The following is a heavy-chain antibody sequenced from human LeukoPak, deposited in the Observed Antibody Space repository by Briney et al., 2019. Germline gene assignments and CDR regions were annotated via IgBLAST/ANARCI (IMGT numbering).Heavy chain of an antibody. CDR2: IYYSGST. CDR1: GGSISSSSYY. D-gene: IGHD4-17*01. J-gene: IGHJ3*02. CDR3: ARDYGDYVDAFDI. V-gene: IGHV4-39*01. Sequence: SETLSLTCTVSGGSISSSSYYWGWIRQPPGKGLEWIGSIYYSGSTYYNPSLKSRVTISVDTSKNQFSLKLSSVTAADTAVYYCARDYGDYVDAFDIWGRGTMVTVSS.